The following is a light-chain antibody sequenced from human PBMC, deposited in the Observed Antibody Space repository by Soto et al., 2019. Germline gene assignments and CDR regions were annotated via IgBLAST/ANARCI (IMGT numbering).Light chain of an antibody. J-gene: IGKJ4*01. CDR2: DAS. CDR3: QQHDSSPLT. CDR1: QNVDSNY. V-gene: IGKV3-20*01. Sequence: EIVLTQSPGTLSLSPGERATLSCRASQNVDSNYLAWYQQKPGQAPRLLIYDASSRATGIPDRFSGGGSGTDFTLTISRLEPEDFAVYHCQQHDSSPLTIGGGTKVDI.